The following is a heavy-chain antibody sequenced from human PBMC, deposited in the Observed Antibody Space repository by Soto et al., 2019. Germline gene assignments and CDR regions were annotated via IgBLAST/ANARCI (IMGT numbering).Heavy chain of an antibody. V-gene: IGHV4-59*01. Sequence: SETLSLTCAVSGGSISSYYWSWIRQPPGKGLEWIGYISYSGSTNYNPSLKSRVTISVDTSKNQFSLKVSSVTAADTAVYYCARQMTTLTTFDYWGQGTLVTVSS. D-gene: IGHD4-17*01. CDR1: GGSISSYY. CDR2: ISYSGST. CDR3: ARQMTTLTTFDY. J-gene: IGHJ4*02.